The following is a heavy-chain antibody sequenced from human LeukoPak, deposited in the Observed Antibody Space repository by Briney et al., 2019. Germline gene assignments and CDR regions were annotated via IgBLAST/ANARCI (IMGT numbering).Heavy chain of an antibody. J-gene: IGHJ4*02. V-gene: IGHV4-59*01. CDR3: ARGTSNFWSVYYSLDY. D-gene: IGHD3-3*01. CDR2: IYYSGST. Sequence: SETLSLTCTVSGGSISSYYWSWIRQPPGKGLEWIGYIYYSGSTNYNPSLKSRVTISVDTSKNQFSLKLSSVTAADTAVYYCARGTSNFWSVYYSLDYGGQGTLVTVAP. CDR1: GGSISSYY.